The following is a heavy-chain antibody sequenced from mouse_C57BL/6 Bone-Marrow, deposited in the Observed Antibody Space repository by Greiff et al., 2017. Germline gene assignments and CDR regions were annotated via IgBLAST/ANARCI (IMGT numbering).Heavy chain of an antibody. J-gene: IGHJ1*03. CDR1: GYTFTSYW. CDR3: ARRITTVDWYFDV. D-gene: IGHD1-1*01. CDR2: IHPNSGST. V-gene: IGHV1-64*01. Sequence: VQLQQPGAELVKPGASVKLSCKASGYTFTSYWMHWVKQRPGQGLEWIGMIHPNSGSTNYNEKFKSKATLTVDKSSSTAYMQLSSLTSEDSAVYYGARRITTVDWYFDVWGTGTTVTVSS.